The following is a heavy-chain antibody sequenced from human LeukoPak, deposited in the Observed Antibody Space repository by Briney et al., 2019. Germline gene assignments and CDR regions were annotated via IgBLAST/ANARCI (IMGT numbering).Heavy chain of an antibody. CDR2: ISGSGGRT. CDR1: GFTFSSYA. CDR3: AKAELGVDTFFDY. D-gene: IGHD3-3*01. Sequence: GGSLRLSCAASGFTFSSYAMSWVRQAPGKGLEWVSSISGSGGRTYYADSVKGRFIISRDNSKNTLYLQMNSLRAEDTAVYYCAKAELGVDTFFDYWGQGTLVTVSS. V-gene: IGHV3-23*01. J-gene: IGHJ4*02.